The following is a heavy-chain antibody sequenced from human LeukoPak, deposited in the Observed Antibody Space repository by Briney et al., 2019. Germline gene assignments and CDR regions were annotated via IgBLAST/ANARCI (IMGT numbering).Heavy chain of an antibody. V-gene: IGHV1-2*06. CDR3: ATSRDRIAAAGRDEFDY. D-gene: IGHD6-13*01. CDR2: INPNSGGT. J-gene: IGHJ4*02. CDR1: GYTFTNYY. Sequence: ASVKVSCKASGYTFTNYYIHWVRQAPGQGLEWMGRINPNSGGTNYAQKFQGRVTMTRDTSISTAYMELSRLSSDDTAVYYCATSRDRIAAAGRDEFDYWGQGTLVTVSS.